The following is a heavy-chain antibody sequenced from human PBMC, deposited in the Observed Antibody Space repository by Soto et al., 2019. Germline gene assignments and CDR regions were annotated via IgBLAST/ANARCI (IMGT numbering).Heavy chain of an antibody. J-gene: IGHJ4*02. Sequence: PSETLSLTCTVSGGSISSGGYYWSWIRQHPGKGLEWIGYIYYSGSTYYNPSLKSRVTISVDTSKNQFSLELSSVTAADTAVYYCARDSSGYVFDYWGQGTLVTVSS. V-gene: IGHV4-31*03. CDR3: ARDSSGYVFDY. CDR2: IYYSGST. CDR1: GGSISSGGYY. D-gene: IGHD3-22*01.